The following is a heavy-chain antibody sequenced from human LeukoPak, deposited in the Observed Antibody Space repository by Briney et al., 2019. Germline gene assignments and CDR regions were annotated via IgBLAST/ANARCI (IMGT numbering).Heavy chain of an antibody. CDR1: GGSISSGSYY. Sequence: SETLSLTCTVSGGSISSGSYYWSWIRQPAGRGLEWIGRIYTSGSTNYNPSLKSRVTISVDTSKNQFSLKLSSVTAADTAVYYCARWAIFGGWFDPWGQGTLVTVSS. V-gene: IGHV4-61*02. D-gene: IGHD3-10*01. CDR3: ARWAIFGGWFDP. J-gene: IGHJ5*02. CDR2: IYTSGST.